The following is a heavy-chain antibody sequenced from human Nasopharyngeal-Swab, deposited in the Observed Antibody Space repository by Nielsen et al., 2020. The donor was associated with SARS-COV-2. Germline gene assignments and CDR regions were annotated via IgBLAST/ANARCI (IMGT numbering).Heavy chain of an antibody. CDR3: AKQNSGYDYEDNYYYYYMDV. J-gene: IGHJ6*03. D-gene: IGHD5-12*01. V-gene: IGHV4-59*13. CDR2: IYYSGST. CDR1: GGSISSYY. Sequence: SETLSLTCTVSGGSISSYYWLWIRQPPGKGLEWIGYIYYSGSTKYNPSLKSRVTISVDTSKNQFSLNLNSVTAADTAVYYCAKQNSGYDYEDNYYYYYMDVWGQGTTVTVSS.